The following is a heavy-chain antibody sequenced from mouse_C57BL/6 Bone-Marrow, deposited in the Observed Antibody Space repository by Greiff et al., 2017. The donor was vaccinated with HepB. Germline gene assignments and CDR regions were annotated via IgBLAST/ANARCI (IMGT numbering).Heavy chain of an antibody. CDR2: IYPGNSDT. J-gene: IGHJ3*01. D-gene: IGHD1-1*01. CDR3: TREKLITTVVEGFAY. CDR1: GYTFTSYW. Sequence: VQLQQSGTVLARPGASVKMSCKTSGYTFTSYWMHWVKQRPGQGLEWIGAIYPGNSDTSYNQKFKGKAKLTAVTSASTAYMELSSLTNEDSAVYYCTREKLITTVVEGFAYWGQGTLVTVSA. V-gene: IGHV1-5*01.